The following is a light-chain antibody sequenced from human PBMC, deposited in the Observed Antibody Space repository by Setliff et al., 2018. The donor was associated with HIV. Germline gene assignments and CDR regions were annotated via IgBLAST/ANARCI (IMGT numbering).Light chain of an antibody. V-gene: IGLV2-14*01. CDR1: SSDFGDYSY. Sequence: LAQPASVSGSPGQSITISCTTTSSDFGDYSYVSWYQHRPGKAPKLLIYDVSDRPAGLSNRFSGSKSGNTASLTISGLQSEDEGDYYCSSYTTANTLVFGGGTKVPS. CDR3: SSYTTANTLV. CDR2: DVS. J-gene: IGLJ2*01.